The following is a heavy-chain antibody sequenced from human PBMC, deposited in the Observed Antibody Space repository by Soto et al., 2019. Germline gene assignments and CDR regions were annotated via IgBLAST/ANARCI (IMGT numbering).Heavy chain of an antibody. J-gene: IGHJ5*02. V-gene: IGHV4-30-4*01. CDR3: VTCVVVTAIGMGWFDR. CDR1: GGSISSGDYY. Sequence: QVQLQESGPGLVKPSQTLSLTCTVSGGSISSGDYYWSWIRQPPGKGLEWIGYINYSGTTFYNPSLKIRLTLAVDTSKNQFSLKLRSVTAADTAVYYCVTCVVVTAIGMGWFDRWGQGTLVTVSS. CDR2: INYSGTT. D-gene: IGHD2-21*02.